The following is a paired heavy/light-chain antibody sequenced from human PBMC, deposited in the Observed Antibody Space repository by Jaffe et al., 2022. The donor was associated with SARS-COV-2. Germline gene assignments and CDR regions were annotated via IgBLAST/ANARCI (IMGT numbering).Light chain of an antibody. CDR3: QQYGDLPQT. CDR1: QGVSNY. Sequence: EIVLTQSPGTLSFSPGDRASLSCRASQGVSNYLAWYQQKPGQAPRLLLYGASSRATGIPDRFSGSGSGTDFTLTISRLEPEDFAVYYCQQYGDLPQTFGQGTKVEIK. J-gene: IGKJ1*01. V-gene: IGKV3-20*01. CDR2: GAS.
Heavy chain of an antibody. V-gene: IGHV1-18*04. D-gene: IGHD6-13*01. J-gene: IGHJ4*02. Sequence: QLVQSGAELKKPGASVKVSCKASGFTFTSYGFTWVRQAPGQGLEWMGYISAYNGGTNYAPKLQGRVTMTTDTSTTTVYMELRSLRSDDTAVYYCAKWIESSRWPTTVDHWGQGSLVTVSS. CDR3: AKWIESSRWPTTVDH. CDR2: ISAYNGGT. CDR1: GFTFTSYG.